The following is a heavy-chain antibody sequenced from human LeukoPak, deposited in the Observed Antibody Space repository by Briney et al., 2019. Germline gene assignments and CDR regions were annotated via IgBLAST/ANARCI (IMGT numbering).Heavy chain of an antibody. V-gene: IGHV1-69*05. CDR2: IIPIFGTA. Sequence: SVKVSCKASGGTFSSYAISWVRQAPGQGLEWMGGIIPIFGTANYTQKFQGRVTITTDESTSTAYMGLSSLRSEDTAVYYCAGYYYDSSGYHNIHFDYWGQGTLVTVSS. D-gene: IGHD3-22*01. CDR1: GGTFSSYA. CDR3: AGYYYDSSGYHNIHFDY. J-gene: IGHJ4*02.